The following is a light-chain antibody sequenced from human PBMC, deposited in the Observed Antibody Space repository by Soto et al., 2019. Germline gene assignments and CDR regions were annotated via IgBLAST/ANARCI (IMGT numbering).Light chain of an antibody. CDR2: DVT. Sequence: QSVLTQPASVSGSPGQSITISCTGTSGDVGGYNFVSWYQQHPGKAPKLMIYDVTSRPSGVSSRFSGSKSGNTASLTIAGLQAEDEADYYCSSYTGSSTLEVFGTGTQLTVL. J-gene: IGLJ1*01. CDR3: SSYTGSSTLEV. V-gene: IGLV2-14*03. CDR1: SGDVGGYNF.